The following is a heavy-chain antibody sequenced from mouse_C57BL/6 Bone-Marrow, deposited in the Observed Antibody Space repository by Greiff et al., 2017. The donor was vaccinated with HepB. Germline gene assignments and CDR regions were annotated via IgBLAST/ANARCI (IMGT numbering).Heavy chain of an antibody. CDR2: IYPRSGNT. CDR3: ARRAYYDGSSWFAY. CDR1: GYTFTSYG. D-gene: IGHD1-1*01. J-gene: IGHJ3*01. Sequence: VQLQQSGAELARPGASVKLSCKASGYTFTSYGISWVKQRTGQGLEWIGEIYPRSGNTYYNEKFKGKATLTADKSSSTAYMELRSLTSEDSAVYFCARRAYYDGSSWFAYWGQGTLVTVSA. V-gene: IGHV1-81*01.